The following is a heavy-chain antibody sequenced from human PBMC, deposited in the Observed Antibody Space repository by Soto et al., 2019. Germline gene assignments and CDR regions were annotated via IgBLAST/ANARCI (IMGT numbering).Heavy chain of an antibody. CDR3: ARGLAYCGGDCRWFDP. CDR1: GGTFSSYT. J-gene: IGHJ5*02. CDR2: IIPIPGIA. V-gene: IGHV1-69*02. Sequence: SVKVSCKASGGTFSSYTISWVRQAPGQGLEWMGRIIPIPGIANYAQKFQGRVTITADKSTSTAYMELSSLRSGDTAVYYCARGLAYCGGDCRWFDPWGQGTLVTVSS. D-gene: IGHD2-21*02.